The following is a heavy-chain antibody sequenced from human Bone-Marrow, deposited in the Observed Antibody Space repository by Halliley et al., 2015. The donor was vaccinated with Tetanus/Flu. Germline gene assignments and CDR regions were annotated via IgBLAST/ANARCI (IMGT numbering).Heavy chain of an antibody. CDR1: GFSFGEHT. D-gene: IGHD5-18*01. CDR2: IRSKSYGGTT. V-gene: IGHV3-49*04. Sequence: SLRLSCTTSGFSFGEHTMSWVRQAPGKGLEWVGFIRSKSYGGTTEYAASVKGRFTISRDDSESIAHLQMNSLKTEDTAVYYCARQAAFGYSYGFGWCDPWGQGTLVTVSS. CDR3: ARQAAFGYSYGFGWCDP. J-gene: IGHJ5*02.